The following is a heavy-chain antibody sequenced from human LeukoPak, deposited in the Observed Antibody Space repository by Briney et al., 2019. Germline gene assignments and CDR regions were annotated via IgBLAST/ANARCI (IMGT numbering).Heavy chain of an antibody. Sequence: ASVKVSCKVSGYTLSELSMHWVRQAPGKGLEWMGGFDPEDGETIYAQKFQGRVTMTEGTFTDTAYMELSSLRSEDTAVYYCAGDRDTRVEPAVILGFWGRGTLVTVSS. CDR2: FDPEDGET. J-gene: IGHJ4*02. CDR1: GYTLSELS. D-gene: IGHD2-2*01. CDR3: AGDRDTRVEPAVILGF. V-gene: IGHV1-24*01.